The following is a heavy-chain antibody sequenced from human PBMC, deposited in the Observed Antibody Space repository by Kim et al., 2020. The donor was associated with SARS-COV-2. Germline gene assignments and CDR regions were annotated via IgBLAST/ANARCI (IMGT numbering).Heavy chain of an antibody. CDR3: ARVDYSNYWFDP. V-gene: IGHV1-18*01. D-gene: IGHD4-4*01. J-gene: IGHJ5*02. Sequence: TYAQKLQGRVTMTTDTPTSTAYMELRSLRSDDTAVYYCARVDYSNYWFDPWGQGTLVTVSS.